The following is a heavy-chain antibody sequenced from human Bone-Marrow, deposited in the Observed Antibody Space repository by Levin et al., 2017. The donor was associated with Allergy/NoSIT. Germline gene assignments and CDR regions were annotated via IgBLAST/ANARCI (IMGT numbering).Heavy chain of an antibody. CDR1: GYTFTYHG. V-gene: IGHV1-18*01. CDR2: VSPYNGNT. Sequence: ASVKVSCQASGYTFTYHGISWVRQAPGQGLEWMGWVSPYNGNTDYAQKYQGRVTMTPDTSTATVYMELRSLRPDDTAAYFCASANRGYMYGTYQHDGMDVWGQGTTVTVSS. D-gene: IGHD5-18*01. J-gene: IGHJ6*02. CDR3: ASANRGYMYGTYQHDGMDV.